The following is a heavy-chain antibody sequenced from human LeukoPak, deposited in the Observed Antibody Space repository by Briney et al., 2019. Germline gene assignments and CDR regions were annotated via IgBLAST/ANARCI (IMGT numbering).Heavy chain of an antibody. CDR3: ARRGSSYDFWGGYYVD. J-gene: IGHJ4*02. Sequence: SETLSLTCTVSGGSISSYYWSWIRQPPGKGLEWIGHIYYSGSTNYNPSLKSRVTISVDTSKNQFSLKLSSVTAADTAVYYCARRGSSYDFWGGYYVDWGQGTLVTVSS. D-gene: IGHD3-3*01. V-gene: IGHV4-59*08. CDR2: IYYSGST. CDR1: GGSISSYY.